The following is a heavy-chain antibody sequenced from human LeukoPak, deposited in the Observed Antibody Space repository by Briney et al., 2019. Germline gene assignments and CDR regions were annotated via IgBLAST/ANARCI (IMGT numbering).Heavy chain of an antibody. J-gene: IGHJ4*02. CDR2: IYYSGST. CDR1: GGSISNYY. D-gene: IGHD1-14*01. Sequence: PSETLSLTCTVPGGSISNYYWSWIRQPPGKGLEWIGYIYYSGSTNYNPSLKSRVTISVDTSKNHFSLKVSSVTAADTAMYYCARHRNNDFDYWGQGALVTVSS. V-gene: IGHV4-59*08. CDR3: ARHRNNDFDY.